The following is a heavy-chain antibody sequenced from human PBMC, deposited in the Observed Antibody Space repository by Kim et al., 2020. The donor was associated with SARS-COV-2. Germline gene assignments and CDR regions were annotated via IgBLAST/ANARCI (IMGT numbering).Heavy chain of an antibody. CDR2: IYYSGST. Sequence: SETLSLTCTVSGGSISSSSYYWGWIRQPPGKGLEWIGSIYYSGSTYYNPSLKSRVTISVDTSKNQFSLKLSSVTAADTAVYYCARHLVVVTAIKDWGQGTLVTVSS. J-gene: IGHJ4*02. D-gene: IGHD2-21*02. CDR3: ARHLVVVTAIKD. V-gene: IGHV4-39*01. CDR1: GGSISSSSYY.